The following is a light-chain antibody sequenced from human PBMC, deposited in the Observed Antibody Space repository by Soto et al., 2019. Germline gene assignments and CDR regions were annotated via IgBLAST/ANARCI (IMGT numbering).Light chain of an antibody. V-gene: IGLV1-40*01. Sequence: QSVLPQPPSVSGAPGQRVTISCTGRSSNIGAGYDVHWYHQLPGTAPKLLIYGNSNRPSGVPDRFSGSKSGTSASLAITGLQAEDEADYYCQSYDSSLSGYVFGTGTKVTVL. CDR3: QSYDSSLSGYV. CDR1: SSNIGAGYD. J-gene: IGLJ1*01. CDR2: GNS.